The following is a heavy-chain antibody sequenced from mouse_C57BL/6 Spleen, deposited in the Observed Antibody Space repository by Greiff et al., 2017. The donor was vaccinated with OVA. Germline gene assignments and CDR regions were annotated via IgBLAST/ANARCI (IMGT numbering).Heavy chain of an antibody. D-gene: IGHD1-1*01. CDR1: GYTFTSYW. Sequence: EVQLQQSGTVLARPGASVKMSCTTSGYTFTSYWMHWVKQRPGQGLEWIGAIYPGNGDTSYNQKFKGKAKLTAVTSANTAYMELSSLTNEDSAVYYCTNYYGSDWYFDVWGTGTTVTVSS. CDR3: TNYYGSDWYFDV. CDR2: IYPGNGDT. V-gene: IGHV1-5*01. J-gene: IGHJ1*03.